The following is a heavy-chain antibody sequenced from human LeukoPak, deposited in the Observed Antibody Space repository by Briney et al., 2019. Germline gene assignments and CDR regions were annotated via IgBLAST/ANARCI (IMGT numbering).Heavy chain of an antibody. D-gene: IGHD3-22*01. V-gene: IGHV1-2*02. CDR2: INPNSGGT. CDR3: ARGEGVIDY. CDR1: GYTFTGYY. J-gene: IGHJ4*02. Sequence: ASVKVSCKASGYTFTGYYMHWVRQAPGQGLEWMGWINPNSGGTNYAQEFQGRVTMTRDTSISTAYMELSRLRSDDTAVYYCARGEGVIDYWGQGTLVTVSS.